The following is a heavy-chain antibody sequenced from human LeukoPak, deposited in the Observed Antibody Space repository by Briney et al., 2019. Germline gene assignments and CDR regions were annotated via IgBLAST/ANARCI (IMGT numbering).Heavy chain of an antibody. J-gene: IGHJ4*02. CDR2: IIPIFGTA. V-gene: IGHV1-69*05. CDR1: GGTFSSYA. Sequence: SVKVSCKASGGTFSSYAISWVRQAPGQGLEWMGRIIPIFGTANYAQKFQGRVTITTDESTSTAYMALSSLRSEDTAVYYCARDPIEGPPGTRDYWGQGTLVTVSS. D-gene: IGHD1-1*01. CDR3: ARDPIEGPPGTRDY.